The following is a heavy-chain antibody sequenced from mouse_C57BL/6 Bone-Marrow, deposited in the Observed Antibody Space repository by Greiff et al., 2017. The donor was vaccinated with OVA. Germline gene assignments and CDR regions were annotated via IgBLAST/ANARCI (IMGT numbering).Heavy chain of an antibody. D-gene: IGHD2-3*01. CDR1: GFSLTSYG. V-gene: IGHV2-3*01. J-gene: IGHJ1*03. CDR2: LWGDGST. CDR3: AMDGYYLNWYFDV. Sequence: QVQLKQSGPGLVAPSQSLSITCPVSGFSLTSYGVSWVRQPPGKGLEWLGVLWGDGSTTYHSALISRLCISNDNSKSQVFLMLNSLQTDDTAAYYCAMDGYYLNWYFDVWGTGTTVTVSS.